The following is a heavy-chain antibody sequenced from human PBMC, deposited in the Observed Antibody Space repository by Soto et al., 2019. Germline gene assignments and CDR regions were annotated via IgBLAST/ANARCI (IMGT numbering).Heavy chain of an antibody. CDR1: GFAFSNAW. D-gene: IGHD3-16*01. CDR2: VKSKTDGGSA. J-gene: IGHJ4*01. V-gene: IGHV3-15*07. Sequence: PGGSLRLSCAASGFAFSNAWINWVRQAPGRGLEWVGRVKSKTDGGSADYAAPVKGRFDVSRDDSKNIVYLQMNSLKTEDTAVYYCTTDSRTIMPEVCFDYWGPGTLVTVSS. CDR3: TTDSRTIMPEVCFDY.